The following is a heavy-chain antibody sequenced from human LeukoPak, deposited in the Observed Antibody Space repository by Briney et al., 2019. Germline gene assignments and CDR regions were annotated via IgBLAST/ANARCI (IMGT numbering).Heavy chain of an antibody. J-gene: IGHJ6*02. CDR3: AKGAFYDTSYYYGMDA. V-gene: IGHV3-33*06. CDR2: IWYDGSNK. Sequence: GGSLRLSCAASGFTFSSYGMPWVRQAPGKGLEWVAVIWYDGSNKYYADSVKGRFTISRDNSKNTLYLQMNSLRAEDTAVYYCAKGAFYDTSYYYGMDAWGQGTTVTVSS. D-gene: IGHD3-22*01. CDR1: GFTFSSYG.